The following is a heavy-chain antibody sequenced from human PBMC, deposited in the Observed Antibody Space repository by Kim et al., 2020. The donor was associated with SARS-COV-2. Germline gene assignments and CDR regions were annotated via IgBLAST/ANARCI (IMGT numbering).Heavy chain of an antibody. CDR1: GFTFSSYW. CDR2: INTDGSIS. Sequence: GGSLRLSCAASGFTFSSYWMHWVRQAPGKGLVWVSRINTDGSISNYVDSVKGRFTISRDNAKNTLYLQMNSLRAEDTAVYYCARGSRLCGGDCYSDYWGQGTLTTVSS. V-gene: IGHV3-74*01. D-gene: IGHD2-21*02. J-gene: IGHJ4*02. CDR3: ARGSRLCGGDCYSDY.